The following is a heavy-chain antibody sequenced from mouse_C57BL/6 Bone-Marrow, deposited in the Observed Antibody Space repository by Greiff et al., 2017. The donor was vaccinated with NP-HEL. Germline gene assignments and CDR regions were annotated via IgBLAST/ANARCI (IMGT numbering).Heavy chain of an antibody. V-gene: IGHV1-75*01. J-gene: IGHJ4*01. CDR3: ARKGTTVVAPYYAMDY. D-gene: IGHD1-1*01. CDR2: IFPGSGST. Sequence: QVQLQQSGPELVKPGASVKISCKASGYTFTDYYINWVKQRPGQGLEWIGWIFPGSGSTYYNEKFKGKATLTVAKSSSTAYMLLSSLTSEDSAVYFCARKGTTVVAPYYAMDYWGQGTSVTVSS. CDR1: GYTFTDYY.